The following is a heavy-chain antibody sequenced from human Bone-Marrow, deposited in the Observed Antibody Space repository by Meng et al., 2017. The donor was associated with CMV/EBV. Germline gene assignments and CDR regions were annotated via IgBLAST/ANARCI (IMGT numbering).Heavy chain of an antibody. V-gene: IGHV3-21*01. CDR3: AREGRVTIFGGFDP. D-gene: IGHD3-3*01. Sequence: AHGFTFSSYTMNWVRQAPGKGLEWVSSISSSSNYTYYADSVKGRFTISRDNAKNSLYLQMNSLRAEDTAVYYCAREGRVTIFGGFDPWGQGTLVTVSS. CDR2: ISSSSNYT. J-gene: IGHJ5*02. CDR1: GFTFSSYT.